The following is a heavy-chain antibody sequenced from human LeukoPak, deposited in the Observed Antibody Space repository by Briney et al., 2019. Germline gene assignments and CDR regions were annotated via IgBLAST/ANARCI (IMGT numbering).Heavy chain of an antibody. CDR3: ARALRTDILTTDY. CDR1: GYTFIDCF. V-gene: IGHV1-2*02. J-gene: IGHJ4*02. CDR2: INPKSGGA. D-gene: IGHD3-9*01. Sequence: ASVKVSCKASGYTFIDCFVHWVRQAPGQGLEWMGWINPKSGGANYAQNFQGRVSMTRDTSISAAHLEVSGLRSDDTAVYYCARALRTDILTTDYWGQGTLVTVSS.